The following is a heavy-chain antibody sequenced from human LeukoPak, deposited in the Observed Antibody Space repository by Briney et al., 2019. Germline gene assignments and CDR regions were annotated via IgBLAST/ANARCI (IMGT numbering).Heavy chain of an antibody. CDR1: GGSISSYY. CDR2: IYYSGST. D-gene: IGHD2-15*01. Sequence: SETLSLTCTVSGGSISSYYWSWIRQPPGKGLEWIGYIYYSGSTNYNPSLKSRVTISVDTSKNQFSLKLSSVTAADTAVYYCARVPATGYYFDYWGQGTLVTVSS. V-gene: IGHV4-59*01. J-gene: IGHJ4*02. CDR3: ARVPATGYYFDY.